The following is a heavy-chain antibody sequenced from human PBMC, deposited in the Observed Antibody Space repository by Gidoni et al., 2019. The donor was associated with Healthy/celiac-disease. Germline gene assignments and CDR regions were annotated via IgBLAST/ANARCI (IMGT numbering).Heavy chain of an antibody. J-gene: IGHJ6*02. CDR2: IIPIFGTA. CDR3: ARHGLGTATYYYYYGMDV. CDR1: GGTFSSYD. D-gene: IGHD1-1*01. V-gene: IGHV1-69*01. Sequence: QVQLVQSGAEVKKPGSSVKVSCKASGGTFSSYDISWVRQAPGQGLDWMGGIIPIFGTANYAQKFQGRVTITADESTSTAYMELSSLRSEDTAVYYCARHGLGTATYYYYYGMDVWGQGTTVTVSS.